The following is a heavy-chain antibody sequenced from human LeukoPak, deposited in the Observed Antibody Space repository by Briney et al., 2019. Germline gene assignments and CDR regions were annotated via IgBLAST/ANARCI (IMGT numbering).Heavy chain of an antibody. Sequence: GGSLRLSCVASGFPFSPIWMSWVRQAPGKGLEWVSAISGSGGSTYYADSVKGRFTISRDNSKNTLYLQMNSLRAEDTAVYYCAKEQSPHIVVVPAEIHRYYYYYGMDVWGQGTTVTVSS. CDR2: ISGSGGST. J-gene: IGHJ6*02. CDR1: GFPFSPIW. V-gene: IGHV3-23*01. CDR3: AKEQSPHIVVVPAEIHRYYYYYGMDV. D-gene: IGHD2-2*01.